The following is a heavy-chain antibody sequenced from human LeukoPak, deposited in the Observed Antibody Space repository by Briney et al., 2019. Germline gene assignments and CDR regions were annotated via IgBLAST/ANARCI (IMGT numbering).Heavy chain of an antibody. CDR3: ARVTGYMTEDYFDY. J-gene: IGHJ4*02. V-gene: IGHV4-4*07. CDR2: ISTSGST. CDR1: GGSISSYY. D-gene: IGHD6-13*01. Sequence: PSETLSLTCTVSGGSISSYYWSWIRQPAGKGLESIGHISTSGSTNYNPSLKSRVTMSVDTSKNQFSLKLSSVTAADTAVYYCARVTGYMTEDYFDYWGQGTLITVSS.